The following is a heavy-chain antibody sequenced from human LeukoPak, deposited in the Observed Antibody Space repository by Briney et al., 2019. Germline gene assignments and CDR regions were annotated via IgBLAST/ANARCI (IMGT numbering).Heavy chain of an antibody. CDR1: GGPISSYY. CDR2: IYYSGST. CDR3: ASGSGYPLDY. Sequence: SETLSLTCTVSGGPISSYYWSWIRQPPGKGLEWIGYIYYSGSTNYNPSLKSRVTISVDTSKNQFSLKLSSVTAADTAVYYCASGSGYPLDYWGQGTLVTVSS. V-gene: IGHV4-59*01. D-gene: IGHD3-3*01. J-gene: IGHJ4*02.